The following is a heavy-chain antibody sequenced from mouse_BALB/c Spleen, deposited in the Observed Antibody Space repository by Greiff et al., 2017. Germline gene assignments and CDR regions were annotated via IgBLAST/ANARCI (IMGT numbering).Heavy chain of an antibody. CDR2: IDPANGNT. J-gene: IGHJ3*01. D-gene: IGHD1-2*01. CDR3: ASPITTATPVG. V-gene: IGHV14-3*02. Sequence: EVKLVESGAELVKPGASVKLSCTASGFNIKDTYMHWVKQRPEQGLEWIGRIDPANGNTKYDPKFQGKATITADTSSNTAYLQLSSLTSEDTAVYYCASPITTATPVGWGQGTLVTVSA. CDR1: GFNIKDTY.